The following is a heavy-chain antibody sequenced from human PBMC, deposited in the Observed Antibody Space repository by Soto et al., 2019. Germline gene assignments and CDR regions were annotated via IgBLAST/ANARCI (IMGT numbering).Heavy chain of an antibody. J-gene: IGHJ3*02. CDR1: VGSISIYY. D-gene: IGHD3-22*01. CDR3: ARETIPMIVATIGRNAFDI. CDR2: FYTSGST. Sequence: SETLCVTCTFSVGSISIYYWSWIRQPAGKGLEWIGRFYTSGSTNCNSSLKSRVTMSIDTSKNQFSLRLSSVTAADTAVYYCARETIPMIVATIGRNAFDIWGQGTMVTVSS. V-gene: IGHV4-4*07.